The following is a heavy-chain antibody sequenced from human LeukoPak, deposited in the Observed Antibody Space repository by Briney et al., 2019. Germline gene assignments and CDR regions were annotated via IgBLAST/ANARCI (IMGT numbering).Heavy chain of an antibody. D-gene: IGHD3-10*01. J-gene: IGHJ4*02. V-gene: IGHV1-69*05. CDR1: GGNFNSYP. Sequence: SVKVSCKASGGNFNSYPISWVRQAPGQGLEWMGGLIPIFGTANYAQKFQGRVTITTDESTSTAYMELSSLRSEDTAVYYCARGANYYGSGSRLRYFDYWGQGTLVTVSS. CDR2: LIPIFGTA. CDR3: ARGANYYGSGSRLRYFDY.